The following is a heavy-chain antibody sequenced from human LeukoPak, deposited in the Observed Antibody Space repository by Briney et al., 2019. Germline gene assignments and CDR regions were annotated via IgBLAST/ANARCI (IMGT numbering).Heavy chain of an antibody. Sequence: ATVKVSCKASGYTFTSYAISWVRQAPGQGLEWMRWISAYNGNTNYAQKLQGRVTMTIDTSTSTAYMELRSLRSDDTAVYYCARGGYSGPLDYWGQGTLVTVSS. V-gene: IGHV1-18*01. CDR2: ISAYNGNT. CDR3: ARGGYSGPLDY. D-gene: IGHD5-12*01. J-gene: IGHJ4*02. CDR1: GYTFTSYA.